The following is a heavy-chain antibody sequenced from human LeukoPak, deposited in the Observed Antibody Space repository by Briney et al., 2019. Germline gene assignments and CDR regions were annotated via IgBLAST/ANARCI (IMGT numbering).Heavy chain of an antibody. CDR2: ISSRSSYI. CDR3: ARVYWAGLTGTDAFDI. J-gene: IGHJ3*02. Sequence: GGSLRLSCAASGFTFSSYSMHWVRQAPGKGLEWVSSISSRSSYIYYGDSVKGQFTISRDNANNSLYLQMNSLRAEDTAVYYCARVYWAGLTGTDAFDIWGQGTMVTVSS. D-gene: IGHD4-17*01. V-gene: IGHV3-21*01. CDR1: GFTFSSYS.